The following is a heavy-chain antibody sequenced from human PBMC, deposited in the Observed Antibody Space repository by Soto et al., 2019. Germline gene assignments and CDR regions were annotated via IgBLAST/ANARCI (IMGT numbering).Heavy chain of an antibody. D-gene: IGHD1-1*01. J-gene: IGHJ4*02. Sequence: GGSLRLSCTASGFTFGYYAMSWVRQAPGKGLEWVGFIRSKAYGGTTEYAASVKGRFTISRDDSKSIAYLQMNSLKTEDTAVYYCTRDDPINWRDREYYFDYWGQGTLVTVSS. CDR3: TRDDPINWRDREYYFDY. V-gene: IGHV3-49*04. CDR2: IRSKAYGGTT. CDR1: GFTFGYYA.